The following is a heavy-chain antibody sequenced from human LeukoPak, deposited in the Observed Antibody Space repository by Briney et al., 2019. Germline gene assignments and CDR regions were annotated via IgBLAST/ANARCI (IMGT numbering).Heavy chain of an antibody. CDR2: MTHNRGT. D-gene: IGHD3-10*01. J-gene: IGHJ6*04. CDR1: GHSISTGYY. V-gene: IGHV4-38-2*01. CDR3: ASYYASGVSAYNYYGMDV. Sequence: SETLSLTCAVSGHSISTGYYWGWIRQPPGKGLEWIGSMTHNRGTYYNPSLKSRVTISMDTSKNQISLRLTSVTAADTAVYYCASYYASGVSAYNYYGMDVWGKGTTVTVSS.